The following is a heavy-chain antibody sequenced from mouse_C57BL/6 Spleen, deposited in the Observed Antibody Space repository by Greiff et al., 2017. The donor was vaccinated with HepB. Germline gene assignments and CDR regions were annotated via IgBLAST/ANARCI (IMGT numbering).Heavy chain of an antibody. V-gene: IGHV3-6*01. CDR2: ISYDGSN. Sequence: EVQLQESGPGLVKPSQSLSLTCSVTGYSITSGYYWNWIRQFPGNKLEWMGYISYDGSNNYNPSLKNRISITRDTSKNQFFLKLNSVTTEDTATYYCARETGTSAYWGQGTLVTVSA. D-gene: IGHD4-1*01. CDR1: GYSITSGYY. J-gene: IGHJ3*01. CDR3: ARETGTSAY.